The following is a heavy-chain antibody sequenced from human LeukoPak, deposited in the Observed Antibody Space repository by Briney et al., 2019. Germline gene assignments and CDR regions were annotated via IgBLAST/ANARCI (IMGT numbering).Heavy chain of an antibody. CDR3: ARRKQQLVSRAAPSPAFDS. CDR2: INHSGST. D-gene: IGHD6-13*01. V-gene: IGHV4-34*01. J-gene: IGHJ4*02. Sequence: PSETLSLTCAVYGGSFSGYYWSWIRQPPGKGLEWIGEINHSGSTNYNPSLKSRVTISVDTSKNQFSLKLSSVTAADTAVYYCARRKQQLVSRAAPSPAFDSWGQGTLVTVSS. CDR1: GGSFSGYY.